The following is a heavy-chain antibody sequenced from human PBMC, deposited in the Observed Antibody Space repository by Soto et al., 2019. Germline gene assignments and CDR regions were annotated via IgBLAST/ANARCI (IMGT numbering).Heavy chain of an antibody. V-gene: IGHV1-69*12. CDR2: IIPIFGTA. Sequence: QVQLVQSGAEVKKPGSSVKVSCKASGGTFSSYAISWVRQAPGQGLEWMGGIIPIFGTANYAQKFQGRVTITADESTSTAYMELSSLRSEDTAVYYCARGGIVVVVAATANWFDPWGQGTLVTVSS. CDR3: ARGGIVVVVAATANWFDP. D-gene: IGHD2-15*01. J-gene: IGHJ5*02. CDR1: GGTFSSYA.